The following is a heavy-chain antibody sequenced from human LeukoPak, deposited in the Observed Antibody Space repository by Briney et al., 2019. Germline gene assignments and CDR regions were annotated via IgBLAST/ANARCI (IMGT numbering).Heavy chain of an antibody. D-gene: IGHD2-15*01. J-gene: IGHJ4*02. CDR1: GFSFSAYW. V-gene: IGHV3-7*01. CDR2: INPAGSET. Sequence: GGSLRLSCAASGFSFSAYWMTWVRQAPGTGLEWVANINPAGSETYYVDPVKGRFSISRDNAKNLVYLQMNNLRAEDTAVYHCARFGYVAAVDVWGQGTPVTVSS. CDR3: ARFGYVAAVDV.